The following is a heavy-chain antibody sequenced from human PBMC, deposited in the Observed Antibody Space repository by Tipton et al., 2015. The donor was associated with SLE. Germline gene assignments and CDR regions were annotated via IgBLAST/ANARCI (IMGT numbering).Heavy chain of an antibody. Sequence: TLSLTCAVYGGSFSGYYWSWIRQPPGKGLEWIGYIYYSGSTYYNPSLKSRVTISVDTSKNQFSLKLSSVTAADTAVYYCARDLPDTAEYFQHWGQGTLVTVSS. J-gene: IGHJ1*01. D-gene: IGHD3-9*01. CDR2: IYYSGST. CDR1: GGSFSGYY. CDR3: ARDLPDTAEYFQH. V-gene: IGHV4-34*01.